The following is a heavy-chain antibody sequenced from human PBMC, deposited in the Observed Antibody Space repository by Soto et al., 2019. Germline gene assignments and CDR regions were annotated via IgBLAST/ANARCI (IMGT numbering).Heavy chain of an antibody. D-gene: IGHD1-20*01. J-gene: IGHJ4*02. CDR1: GQSFTSNW. V-gene: IGHV5-51*01. CDR2: IYFGDSET. Sequence: ESVTMSFKGSGQSFTSNWIALVRQMPGKGLEWMGVIYFGDSETRYSPSFQGQVTISADKSISTAYLEWSSLKASDNAMYYCARHNNGFDYWGQGTQVTVSS. CDR3: ARHNNGFDY.